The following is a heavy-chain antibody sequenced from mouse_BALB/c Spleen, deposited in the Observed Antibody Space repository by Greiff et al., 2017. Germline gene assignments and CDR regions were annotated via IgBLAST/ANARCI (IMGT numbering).Heavy chain of an antibody. D-gene: IGHD4-1*01. Sequence: QVQLKESGPGLVAPSQSLSITCTVSGFSLTSYGVHWVRQPPGKGLEWLGVIWAGGSTNYNSALMSRLSISKDNSKSQVFLKMNSLQTDDTAMYYCARDPNWDVGAAYAMDYWGQGTSVTVSS. J-gene: IGHJ4*01. CDR1: GFSLTSYG. CDR2: IWAGGST. V-gene: IGHV2-9*02. CDR3: ARDPNWDVGAAYAMDY.